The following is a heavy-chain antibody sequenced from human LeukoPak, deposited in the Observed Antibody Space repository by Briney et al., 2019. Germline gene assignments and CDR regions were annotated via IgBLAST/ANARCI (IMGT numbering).Heavy chain of an antibody. CDR1: GSTFSSYS. D-gene: IGHD6-6*01. CDR2: ISSSSSYI. J-gene: IGHJ3*02. Sequence: PGGSLRLSCVASGSTFSSYSMNWVRQAPGKGLEWVSSISSSSSYIYYADSVKGRFTISRDNAKNSLYLQMNSLRAEDTAVYYCARDRAARPGDAFDIWGQGTMVTVSS. V-gene: IGHV3-21*01. CDR3: ARDRAARPGDAFDI.